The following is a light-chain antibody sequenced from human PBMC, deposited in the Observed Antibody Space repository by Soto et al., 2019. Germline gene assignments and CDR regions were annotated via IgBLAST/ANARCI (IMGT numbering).Light chain of an antibody. CDR2: DAS. V-gene: IGKV1-33*01. CDR3: QQSDDLPT. Sequence: DIQLTQSPSSLSASVGDRVTITCQASQDINNYVNWYQQKAGTAPNLLIYDASTLKPGVPSRFSGSGSGTDFTFTISSLQPEGFATYFCQQSDDLPTFGQGTRLDIK. J-gene: IGKJ5*01. CDR1: QDINNY.